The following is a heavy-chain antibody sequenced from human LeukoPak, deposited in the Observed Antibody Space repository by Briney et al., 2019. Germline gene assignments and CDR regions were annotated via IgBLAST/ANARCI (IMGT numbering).Heavy chain of an antibody. J-gene: IGHJ4*02. V-gene: IGHV1-69*13. CDR2: IIPIFSTG. CDR1: VGTFSSYA. D-gene: IGHD4-23*01. Sequence: SVKVSFKSSVGTFSSYAISWVRQPPGQGLEWMGRIIPIFSTGNNAQNFQGRVTITPEESTSIAYMELSSLRSEDTPVYYCARDDPLPTMVVTPSICWGQGTLVTAPS. CDR3: ARDDPLPTMVVTPSIC.